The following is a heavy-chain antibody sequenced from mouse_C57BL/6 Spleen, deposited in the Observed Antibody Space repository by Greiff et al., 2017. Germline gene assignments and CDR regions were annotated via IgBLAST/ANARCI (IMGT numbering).Heavy chain of an antibody. V-gene: IGHV1-54*01. CDR1: GYAFTNYL. D-gene: IGHD2-1*01. Sequence: QVQLQQSGAELVRPGTSVKVSCKASGYAFTNYLIEWVKQRPGQGLEWIGVINPGSGGTNYNEKFKGKATLTADKSSSTAYMQLSSLTSEDSAVYFCLRRRGNYEDAMGYWGQGTSVTVSP. CDR3: LRRRGNYEDAMGY. CDR2: INPGSGGT. J-gene: IGHJ4*01.